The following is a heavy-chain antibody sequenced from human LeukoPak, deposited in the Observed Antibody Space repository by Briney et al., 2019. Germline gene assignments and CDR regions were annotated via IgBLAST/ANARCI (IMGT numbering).Heavy chain of an antibody. V-gene: IGHV1-2*02. J-gene: IGHJ4*02. D-gene: IGHD6-19*01. CDR3: AGDRTRTGYSSGWYHDY. CDR1: GYTFTGYY. CDR2: INPNSGGT. Sequence: ASVTVSCKASGYTFTGYYMHWVRQAPGQGLEWVGCINPNSGGTNYVQKFKGRVTMTRVTSISTAYMELSRLRSDDTAVYYCAGDRTRTGYSSGWYHDYWGQGTLVTVSS.